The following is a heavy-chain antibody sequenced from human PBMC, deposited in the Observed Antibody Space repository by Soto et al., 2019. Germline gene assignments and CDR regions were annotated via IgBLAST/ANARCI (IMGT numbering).Heavy chain of an antibody. J-gene: IGHJ5*01. CDR3: PKEQGFEQLWVFAS. D-gene: IGHD5-18*01. CDR1: GFPFSSYD. Sequence: PGGSLRLSCAASGFPFSSYDMHWVRQAPGKGLEWVALISYDGSRTSYSDSVKGRFTISRDNSKNTLFLQMDNLRADDTAVYYCPKEQGFEQLWVFASWGQGTLVTVSS. V-gene: IGHV3-30*18. CDR2: ISYDGSRT.